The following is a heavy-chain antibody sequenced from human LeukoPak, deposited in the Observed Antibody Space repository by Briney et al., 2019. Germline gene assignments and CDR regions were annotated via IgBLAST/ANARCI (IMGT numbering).Heavy chain of an antibody. D-gene: IGHD4-17*01. J-gene: IGHJ4*02. V-gene: IGHV4-30-4*08. CDR1: GGSISSGDYY. Sequence: PSEPLSLTCTVSGGSISSGDYYWSWIRQPPGKSLEWIGYIYYSGSTYYNPSLKSRVTISVDTSKNQFSLKLSSVTAADTAVYYCARDPTDYGCVEYWGKGTLVTVSS. CDR3: ARDPTDYGCVEY. CDR2: IYYSGST.